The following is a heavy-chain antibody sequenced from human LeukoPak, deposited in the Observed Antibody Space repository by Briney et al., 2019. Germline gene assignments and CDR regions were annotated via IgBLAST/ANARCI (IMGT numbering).Heavy chain of an antibody. CDR1: GYSFTSYW. D-gene: IGHD3-9*01. CDR3: ARHSGDILTGYYRRWFDP. CDR2: IYPGDSDT. J-gene: IGHJ5*02. V-gene: IGHV5-51*01. Sequence: GESLKISCKGSGYSFTSYWIGWVCQMPGKGLEWMGIIYPGDSDTRYRPYFQGQVTISADKSISTAYLQWSSLKASDTAMYYCARHSGDILTGYYRRWFDPWGQGTLVTVSS.